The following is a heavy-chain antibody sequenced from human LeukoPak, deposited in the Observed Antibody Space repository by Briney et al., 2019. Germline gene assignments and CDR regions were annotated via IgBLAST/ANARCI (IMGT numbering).Heavy chain of an antibody. CDR2: ISGSGGST. D-gene: IGHD3-10*01. V-gene: IGHV3-23*01. CDR3: AKSDGSGSYYTTAIYYYYYGMDV. CDR1: GFTFSSYA. Sequence: GGSLRLSCAASGFTFSSYAMSWVRQAPGKGLEWVSAISGSGGSTYYADSVKGRFTISRDNSKNTLYLQMNSLRAEDTAVYYCAKSDGSGSYYTTAIYYYYYGMDVWGQGTTVTVS. J-gene: IGHJ6*02.